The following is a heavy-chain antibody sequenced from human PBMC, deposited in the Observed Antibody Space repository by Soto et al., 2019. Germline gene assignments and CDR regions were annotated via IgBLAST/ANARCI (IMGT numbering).Heavy chain of an antibody. CDR2: SIPIFGTP. Sequence: QVQLVQSGAEVKKPGSSVKVSCKASGGSFRSYAVNWVRQAPGQGLECLGGSIPIFGTPNYPQKFHGRVSITKDESTTTVYMHPISLTSEDTAVYYCAYSANHRYFFDSWGQGTLVTVSS. CDR3: AYSANHRYFFDS. CDR1: GGSFRSYA. V-gene: IGHV1-69*05. D-gene: IGHD5-18*01. J-gene: IGHJ5*01.